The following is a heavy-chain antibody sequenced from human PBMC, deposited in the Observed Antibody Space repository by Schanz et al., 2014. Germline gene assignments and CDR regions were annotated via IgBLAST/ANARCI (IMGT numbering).Heavy chain of an antibody. Sequence: EVQLLESGGGLVEPGGSLRLSCAASGFSFSSYAMGWVRQARGKGLEWVSAMNESHSTIYYADSVRGRFTISRDNAENTLFLQMNSLRAEDTAVYYCARKVVATIGGYYDNWGQGTLVIDSS. V-gene: IGHV3-23*01. J-gene: IGHJ4*02. CDR2: MNESHSTI. CDR1: GFSFSSYA. CDR3: ARKVVATIGGYYDN. D-gene: IGHD5-12*01.